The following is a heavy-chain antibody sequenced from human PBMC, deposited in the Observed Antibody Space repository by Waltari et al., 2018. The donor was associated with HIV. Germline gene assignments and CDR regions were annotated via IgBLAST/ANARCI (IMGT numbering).Heavy chain of an antibody. V-gene: IGHV3-30*18. D-gene: IGHD4-17*01. CDR1: GFTFSSYG. J-gene: IGHJ4*02. CDR3: AKSSPLRPMWY. Sequence: QVQLVESGGGVVQPGKSLRLSCAASGFTFSSYGMHWVRQAPGEGREWVAVRSYDGSNKSYSDSVKGRFTISRDNSKNTLYLQMNSLRADDTAMYYCAKSSPLRPMWYWGQGTLVTVSS. CDR2: RSYDGSNK.